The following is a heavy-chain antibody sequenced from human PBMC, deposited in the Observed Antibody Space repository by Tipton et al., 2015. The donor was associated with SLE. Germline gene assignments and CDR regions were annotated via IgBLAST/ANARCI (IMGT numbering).Heavy chain of an antibody. V-gene: IGHV3-74*01. Sequence: GSLRLSCTASGLTLSSYLMHWVRQAPGKGLVWVSRISGDGTSTSYADSVKGRFTISRDNAMNTVYVQMNSLRDEDTAVYYCARAQVLADDVFNLWGQGTMVTVSS. CDR2: ISGDGTST. J-gene: IGHJ3*01. CDR3: ARAQVLADDVFNL. CDR1: GLTLSSYL. D-gene: IGHD2-8*01.